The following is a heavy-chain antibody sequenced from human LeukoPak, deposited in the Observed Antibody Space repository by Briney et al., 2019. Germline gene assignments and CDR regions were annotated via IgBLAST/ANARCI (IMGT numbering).Heavy chain of an antibody. CDR2: IDGDGTTA. J-gene: IGHJ4*02. V-gene: IGHV3-74*01. Sequence: PGGSLRLSCAASGFTFSSYWMHWVRQAPGKGLVWVSRIDGDGTTANYAESVKGRFTISRDNSKNTLYLQMNSLRAEDTAVYYCAKDDYYDTSGYRDWGQGTLVTVSS. CDR3: AKDDYYDTSGYRD. D-gene: IGHD3-22*01. CDR1: GFTFSSYW.